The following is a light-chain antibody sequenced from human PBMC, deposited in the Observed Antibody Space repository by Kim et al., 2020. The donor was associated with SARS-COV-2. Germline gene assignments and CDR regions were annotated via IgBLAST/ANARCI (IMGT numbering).Light chain of an antibody. J-gene: IGKJ4*01. CDR3: QQRSNWLT. V-gene: IGKV3-11*01. CDR2: DAS. Sequence: LYLSPGERATLSCRASQSVSSYLAWYQQKPGQAPRLLIYDASNRATGIPARFSGSGSGTDFTLTISSLEPEDFAVYYCQQRSNWLTFGGGTKLEI. CDR1: QSVSSY.